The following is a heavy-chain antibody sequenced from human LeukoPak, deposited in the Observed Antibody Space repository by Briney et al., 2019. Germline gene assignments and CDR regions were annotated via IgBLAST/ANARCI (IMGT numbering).Heavy chain of an antibody. CDR2: ISTSSSYI. CDR3: AREVLAGYFDY. CDR1: GFTFNRYN. J-gene: IGHJ4*02. V-gene: IGHV3-21*01. Sequence: PGGSLRLSCAASGFTFNRYNMNWVRRAPGKGLEWVSSISTSSSYIYYADSVKGRFTISRDNAKNSLYLQMNSLRAEDTAVYYCAREVLAGYFDYWGQGTLVTVSS.